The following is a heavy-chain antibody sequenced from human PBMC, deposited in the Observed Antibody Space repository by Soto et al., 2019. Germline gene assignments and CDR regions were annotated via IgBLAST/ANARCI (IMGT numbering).Heavy chain of an antibody. CDR2: IWYDGSNK. CDR1: GFTFSSYS. Sequence: GGSLKLSCAASGFTFSSYSMNWVRQAPGKGLEWVAVIWYDGSNKYYADSVKGRFTISRDNSKNTQYLQMNSLRAEDTAVYYCARDCGRYFDWLQYFDYWGQGTLVTVSS. J-gene: IGHJ4*02. V-gene: IGHV3-33*08. CDR3: ARDCGRYFDWLQYFDY. D-gene: IGHD3-9*01.